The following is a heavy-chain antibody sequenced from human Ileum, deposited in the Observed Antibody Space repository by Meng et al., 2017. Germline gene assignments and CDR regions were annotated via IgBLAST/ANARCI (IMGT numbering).Heavy chain of an antibody. CDR1: GGTFSTYS. Sequence: SVKVSCKASGGTFSTYSFSWLRQAPGQGLEWMGGIIPIFGTANYAQKFQGRVTITTNQSTSTVYMDLSSLRSDDTVVYYCARDDSGDAFDIWGQGTMVTVSS. J-gene: IGHJ3*02. D-gene: IGHD3-22*01. CDR2: IIPIFGTA. CDR3: ARDDSGDAFDI. V-gene: IGHV1-69*05.